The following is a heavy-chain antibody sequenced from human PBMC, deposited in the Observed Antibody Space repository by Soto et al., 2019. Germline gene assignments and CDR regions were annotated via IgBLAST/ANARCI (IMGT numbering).Heavy chain of an antibody. D-gene: IGHD5-12*01. J-gene: IGHJ4*02. Sequence: ASVKVSCKASGYTFTSYAMHWVRQAPGQRLEWMGWINAGNGNTKYSQKFQGRVTITRDTSASTAYMELSSLRSEDTAVYYCARDRVATRQFDYWGQGTLVTVSS. CDR3: ARDRVATRQFDY. V-gene: IGHV1-3*01. CDR2: INAGNGNT. CDR1: GYTFTSYA.